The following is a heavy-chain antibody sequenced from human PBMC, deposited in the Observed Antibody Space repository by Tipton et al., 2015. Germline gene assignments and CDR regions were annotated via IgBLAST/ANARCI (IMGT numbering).Heavy chain of an antibody. V-gene: IGHV4-34*01. Sequence: TLSLTCAVYGGSFSDYYWTWVRQSPGKGLEWIGEINYSATTHYNPSLKSRVTISIDRFKNQFSLKLSSVTAADTAVYYCACQDYDSLTRDYQTVDYWGQGTLVTVSS. D-gene: IGHD3-9*01. CDR3: ACQDYDSLTRDYQTVDY. CDR1: GGSFSDYY. CDR2: INYSATT. J-gene: IGHJ4*02.